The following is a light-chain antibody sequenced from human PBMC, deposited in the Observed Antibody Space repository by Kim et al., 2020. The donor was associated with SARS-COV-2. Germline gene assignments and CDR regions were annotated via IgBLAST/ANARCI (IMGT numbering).Light chain of an antibody. Sequence: SSELTQDPAVSVALGQTVRITCQGDSLRSYYASWYQQKPGQAPVLVIYGKNNRPSGIPDRFSGSSSGNTASLTITGAQAEDEAYYYCNSRDSSGTVVFGG. CDR1: SLRSYY. V-gene: IGLV3-19*01. J-gene: IGLJ2*01. CDR3: NSRDSSGTVV. CDR2: GKN.